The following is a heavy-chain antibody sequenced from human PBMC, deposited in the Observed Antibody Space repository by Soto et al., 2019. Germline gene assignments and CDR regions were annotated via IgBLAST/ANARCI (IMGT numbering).Heavy chain of an antibody. CDR2: IWYDGSQK. V-gene: IGHV3-33*06. J-gene: IGHJ4*01. D-gene: IGHD1-26*01. Sequence: GGALRLSCAASGFNFSKFGMYWVRQAPGKGLEWVAVIWYDGSQKYYADSVKGRFTISRDNSNNTLYLQMNSLRAEDTAVYYCAKEVWGLYTFGRPLDNWGHGTLVTVSS. CDR3: AKEVWGLYTFGRPLDN. CDR1: GFNFSKFG.